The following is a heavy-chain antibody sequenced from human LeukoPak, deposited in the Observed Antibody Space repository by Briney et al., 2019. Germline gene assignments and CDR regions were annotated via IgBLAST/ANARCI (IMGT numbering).Heavy chain of an antibody. D-gene: IGHD3-22*01. J-gene: IGHJ4*02. Sequence: GGSLRLSCAASGFTFSASAIQWVRQASGKGLEWVGRVRTKANSYATAYAASVKGMFTISRDDSKNTAYLQMNSLKTEDTAVYYCTRHDMYDDSSAYDYYFDYWGQGTLVTVSS. CDR3: TRHDMYDDSSAYDYYFDY. CDR1: GFTFSASA. CDR2: VRTKANSYAT. V-gene: IGHV3-73*01.